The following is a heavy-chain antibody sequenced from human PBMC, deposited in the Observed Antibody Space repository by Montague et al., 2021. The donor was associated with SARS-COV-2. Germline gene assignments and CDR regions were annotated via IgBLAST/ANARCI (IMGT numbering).Heavy chain of an antibody. CDR1: GFTFSSYA. Sequence: SLRLSCAASGFTFSSYAMHWVRQATGKGLECVAVISYDGSNKYYADSVKGRFTISRDNSKNTLYLQMNSLRAEDTAVYYCARDLVIVVVPAAIDYYGMDVWGQGTTVTVSS. J-gene: IGHJ6*02. V-gene: IGHV3-30*04. D-gene: IGHD2-2*03. CDR2: ISYDGSNK. CDR3: ARDLVIVVVPAAIDYYGMDV.